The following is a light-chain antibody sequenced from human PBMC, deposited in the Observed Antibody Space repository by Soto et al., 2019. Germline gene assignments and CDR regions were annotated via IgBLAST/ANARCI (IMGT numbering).Light chain of an antibody. Sequence: EFVLTQSPGTLSLSPGERATLSCRASQSVSSNYLGWYQQKPGQAPRLLIYGASSRATGIPDRFSGSGSGTDFTLTISRLEPEDFAVYYCQQYSTSPWTFGQGTKVEIK. J-gene: IGKJ1*01. V-gene: IGKV3-20*01. CDR3: QQYSTSPWT. CDR1: QSVSSNY. CDR2: GAS.